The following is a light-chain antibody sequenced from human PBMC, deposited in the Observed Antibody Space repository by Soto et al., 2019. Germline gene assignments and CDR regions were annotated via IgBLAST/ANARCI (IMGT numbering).Light chain of an antibody. V-gene: IGKV3-20*01. Sequence: EIALTQSPGTLSLSPGEIATLSCRASQSVSSSWLAWYQQKPGQAPRLLIYGASSRATGVPDRFSGSGSGTDFTRTISRLEPEDSAVFYCQQHGGPPRTFGQGTKVEIK. CDR3: QQHGGPPRT. CDR1: QSVSSSW. J-gene: IGKJ1*01. CDR2: GAS.